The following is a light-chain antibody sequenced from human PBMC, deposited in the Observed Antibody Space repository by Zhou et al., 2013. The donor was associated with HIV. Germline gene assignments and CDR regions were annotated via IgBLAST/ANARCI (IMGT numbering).Light chain of an antibody. J-gene: IGKJ1*01. CDR2: AAS. CDR3: LQHNSYPWT. Sequence: DIQLTQSPSALSASVGDRVIITCRASQNIGDWLAWYQQKPGKAPELLIYAASSLQSGVPSRFSGSGSGTDFTLTISSLQPEDFATYYCLQHNSYPWTFGQGTKVEIK. CDR1: QNIGDW. V-gene: IGKV1-5*01.